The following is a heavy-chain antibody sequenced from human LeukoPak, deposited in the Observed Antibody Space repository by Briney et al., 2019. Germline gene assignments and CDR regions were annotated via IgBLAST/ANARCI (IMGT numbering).Heavy chain of an antibody. CDR3: ARRNSIGVPGFYFDY. CDR1: GGSISSSSYY. J-gene: IGHJ4*02. D-gene: IGHD3-3*02. CDR2: IYYSGST. V-gene: IGHV4-39*01. Sequence: SETLSLTCTVSGGSISSSSYYWGWIRQPPGKGLERIGSIYYSGSTYYNPSLKSRVTLSVDTSKNQFSLKLSSVTAADTAVYYCARRNSIGVPGFYFDYWGQGTLVTVSS.